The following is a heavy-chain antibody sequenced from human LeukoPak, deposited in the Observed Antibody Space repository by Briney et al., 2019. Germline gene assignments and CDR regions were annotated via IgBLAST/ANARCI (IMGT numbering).Heavy chain of an antibody. CDR3: TTDRGGFDY. CDR1: GFTFSNAW. D-gene: IGHD3-10*01. Sequence: GGSLRLSCAASGFTFSNAWMSWVRQAPGKGLEWVGRIKSKTGGGTTDYAAPVKGRFTISRDDSKNTLYLQMNSLKTEDTAVYYCTTDRGGFDYWGQGTLVTVSS. V-gene: IGHV3-15*01. J-gene: IGHJ4*02. CDR2: IKSKTGGGTT.